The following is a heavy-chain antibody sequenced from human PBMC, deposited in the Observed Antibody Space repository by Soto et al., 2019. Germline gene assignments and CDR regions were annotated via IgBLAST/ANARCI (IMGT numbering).Heavy chain of an antibody. CDR1: GGTFSSYA. J-gene: IGHJ6*02. CDR2: IIPIFGTA. Sequence: QVQLVQSGAEVKKPGSSVKVSCKASGGTFSSYAISWVRQAPGQGLEWMGGIIPIFGTADYAQKFQGRVTITADDLTSTAYRELSSLRSEDTAVYYCARHLGGNHYYYGMDVWGQGTTVTVSS. D-gene: IGHD3-16*01. V-gene: IGHV1-69*12. CDR3: ARHLGGNHYYYGMDV.